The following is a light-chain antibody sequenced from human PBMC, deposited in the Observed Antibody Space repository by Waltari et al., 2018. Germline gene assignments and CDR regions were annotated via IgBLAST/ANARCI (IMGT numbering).Light chain of an antibody. Sequence: QSALTQPRSVSGSPGQSVPISCTGTSSDVGGYNYVSWYQQHPGKAPKLMIYEVSNRPSGVSDRFSGSKSGNTASLTISGLQAEDEADYYCCSYAGSYTFAVFGTGTKVTV. CDR1: SSDVGGYNY. CDR3: CSYAGSYTFAV. J-gene: IGLJ1*01. V-gene: IGLV2-11*01. CDR2: EVS.